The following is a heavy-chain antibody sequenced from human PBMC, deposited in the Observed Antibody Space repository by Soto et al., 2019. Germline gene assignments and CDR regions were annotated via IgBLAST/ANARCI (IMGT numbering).Heavy chain of an antibody. CDR3: ARIRAYYGDQHYTAY. CDR1: VLWRGTSGVF. CDR2: IDWDDDK. J-gene: IGHJ4*02. Sequence: VNWTGAVLWRGTSGVFLVWIGHPPGKALEWLALIDWDDDKYYSKSLKTRLTISKDTSKKQVVITMTKMDPVDTATYYCARIRAYYGDQHYTAYWGQGTMVTVSS. V-gene: IGHV2-70*01. D-gene: IGHD4-17*01.